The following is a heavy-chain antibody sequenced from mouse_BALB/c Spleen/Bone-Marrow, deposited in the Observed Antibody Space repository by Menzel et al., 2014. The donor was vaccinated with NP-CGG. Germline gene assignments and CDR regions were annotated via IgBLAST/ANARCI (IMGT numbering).Heavy chain of an antibody. CDR1: GYAFSGYW. CDR3: AKVATGFAY. Sequence: VQLVESGAELVRPGSSVKISCKASGYAFSGYWVTWVKQRPGQGLEWIGQIYPGDGDTNYNGKFKDKVTLTADKSSSAVYMQLSSLTAEDSAVYFCAKVATGFAYWGQGTMVTVSA. V-gene: IGHV1-80*01. J-gene: IGHJ3*01. CDR2: IYPGDGDT.